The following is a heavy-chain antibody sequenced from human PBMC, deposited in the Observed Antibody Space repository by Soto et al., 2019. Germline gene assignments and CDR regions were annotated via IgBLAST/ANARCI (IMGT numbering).Heavy chain of an antibody. Sequence: EVRLVESGGGLVQPGGSLRLSCAASGFMFSAYSMNWVRQAPGKGLEWVSYISSSSSTIYYADSVKGRFTISRDNAKNSLYLQMNSLRDEDTAVYYCASDGSGWYYAFDIWGQGTMVTVSS. CDR1: GFMFSAYS. V-gene: IGHV3-48*02. CDR2: ISSSSSTI. CDR3: ASDGSGWYYAFDI. J-gene: IGHJ3*02. D-gene: IGHD6-19*01.